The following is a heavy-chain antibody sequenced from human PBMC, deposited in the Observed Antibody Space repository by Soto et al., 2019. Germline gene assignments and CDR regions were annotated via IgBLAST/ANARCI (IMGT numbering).Heavy chain of an antibody. V-gene: IGHV1-8*01. J-gene: IGHJ6*02. CDR1: GYTFTSYD. CDR3: ARERTGTTSMDV. D-gene: IGHD1-1*01. Sequence: ASVKVTCKASGYTFTSYDINWVRQATGQGLEWMGWMNPNSGNTGYAQKFQGRVTMTRNTSISTAYMELSSLRSEDTAVYYCARERTGTTSMDVWGQGTTVTVSS. CDR2: MNPNSGNT.